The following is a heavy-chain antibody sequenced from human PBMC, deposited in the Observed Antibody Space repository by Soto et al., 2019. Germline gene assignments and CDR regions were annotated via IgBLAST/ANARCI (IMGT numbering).Heavy chain of an antibody. CDR1: GFTFSSYA. Sequence: EVQLLESGGGLVQPGGSLRLSCAASGFTFSSYAMSWVRQAPGKGLEWVSAISGSGGSTYYADSVKGRFTISRDNSKNKLDLQMHRLRARDTAVDYCAKDVRITMIVVVIAGGGFDYWGQGALVTVSS. J-gene: IGHJ4*02. D-gene: IGHD3-22*01. V-gene: IGHV3-23*01. CDR2: ISGSGGST. CDR3: AKDVRITMIVVVIAGGGFDY.